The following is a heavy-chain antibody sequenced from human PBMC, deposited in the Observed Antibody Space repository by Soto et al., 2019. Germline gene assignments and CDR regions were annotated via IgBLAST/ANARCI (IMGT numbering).Heavy chain of an antibody. V-gene: IGHV5-51*01. CDR1: GYSYISSW. J-gene: IGHJ6*02. CDR2: IYPGDSDT. D-gene: IGHD3-3*01. CDR3: ARRFDGMDV. Sequence: RASLTISAKGSGYSYISSWIGWVRQMPGKGLEWMGIIYPGDSDTRYSPSFQGQVTISADKSISTAYLQWSSLKASDTAMYYCARRFDGMDVWGQGTTVTVSS.